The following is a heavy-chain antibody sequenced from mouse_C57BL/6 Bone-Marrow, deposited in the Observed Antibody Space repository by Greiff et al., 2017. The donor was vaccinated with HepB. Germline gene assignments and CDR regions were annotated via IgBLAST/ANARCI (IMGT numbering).Heavy chain of an antibody. CDR1: GFSLTSYG. CDR3: ARHRPYYGSSGYAMDY. V-gene: IGHV2-6-1*01. Sequence: VMLVESGPGLVAPSQSLSITCTVSGFSLTSYGVHWVRQPPGKGLEWLVVIWSDGSTTYNSALKSRLSISKDNSKSQVFLKMNSLQTDDTAMYYCARHRPYYGSSGYAMDYWGQGTSVTVSS. J-gene: IGHJ4*01. CDR2: IWSDGST. D-gene: IGHD1-1*01.